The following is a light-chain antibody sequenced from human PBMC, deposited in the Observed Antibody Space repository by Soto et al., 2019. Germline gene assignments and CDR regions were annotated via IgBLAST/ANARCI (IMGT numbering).Light chain of an antibody. J-gene: IGKJ1*01. CDR2: GAS. CDR3: QQYDDWPPWT. V-gene: IGKV3-15*01. Sequence: EIVMTQSPAALSVSPGDAATLSCRASQSVHSRLAWYQQKPGQAPRLLIYGASTRASGIPARFRGSGSGTEFTLTISSLQSEDFVVYYCQQYDDWPPWTFGPGTKVEIK. CDR1: QSVHSR.